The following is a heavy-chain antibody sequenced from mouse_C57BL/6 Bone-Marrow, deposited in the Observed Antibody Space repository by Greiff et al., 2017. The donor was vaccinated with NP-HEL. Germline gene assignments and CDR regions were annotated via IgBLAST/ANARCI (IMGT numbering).Heavy chain of an antibody. V-gene: IGHV1-63*01. CDR1: GYTFTNYW. CDR3: ARVGYYDYFDY. Sequence: VQLQQSAAELVRPGTSVKMSCKASGYTFTNYWIGWAKQRPGHGLEWIGDIYPGGGYTNYNEKFKGKATLTADKSSSTAYMQFSSLTSEDSAIYYCARVGYYDYFDYWGQGTTLTVSS. D-gene: IGHD2-3*01. CDR2: IYPGGGYT. J-gene: IGHJ2*01.